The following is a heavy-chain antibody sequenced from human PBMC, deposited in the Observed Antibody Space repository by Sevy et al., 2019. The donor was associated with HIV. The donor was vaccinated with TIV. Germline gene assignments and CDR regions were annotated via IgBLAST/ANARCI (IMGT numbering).Heavy chain of an antibody. V-gene: IGHV3-23*01. CDR2: LSFGCGKI. J-gene: IGHJ4*02. CDR3: AREGCTRPHDY. CDR1: GFTFYDYS. Sequence: GGSLRLSCAASGFTFYDYSMSWIRQTPGKGLEWVATLSFGCGKINYADSVKGRFTISRDNSKNSFYLQMDNLRVEDTALYYCAREGCTRPHDYWGQGTRVTVSS. D-gene: IGHD2-8*01.